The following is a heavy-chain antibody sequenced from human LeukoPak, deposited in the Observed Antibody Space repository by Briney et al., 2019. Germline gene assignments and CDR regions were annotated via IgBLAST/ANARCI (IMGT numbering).Heavy chain of an antibody. J-gene: IGHJ3*02. CDR2: LSHTSSYT. CDR1: RFTFSDYY. V-gene: IGHV3-11*06. CDR3: ARDRTDYGSFDI. D-gene: IGHD4-17*01. Sequence: PGGSLRLSCAASRFTFSDYYMNWIRQAPGKGLEWVSYLSHTSSYTNYADSVKGRFTISRDNAKNSLYLQMNSLRAEDTALYYCARDRTDYGSFDIWGQGTMVTVSS.